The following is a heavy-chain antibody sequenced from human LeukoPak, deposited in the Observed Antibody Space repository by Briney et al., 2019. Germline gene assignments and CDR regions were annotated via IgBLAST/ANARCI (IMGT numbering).Heavy chain of an antibody. CDR2: INHSGST. CDR1: GGPFSGYY. J-gene: IGHJ6*03. D-gene: IGHD3-22*01. V-gene: IGHV4-34*01. CDR3: ARVSGSSGYYQYYYYYYYMDV. Sequence: SETLSLTCAVYGGPFSGYYWSWIRQPPGKGLEWIGEINHSGSTNYNPSLKSRVTISVDTSKNQFSLKLSSVTAADTAVYYCARVSGSSGYYQYYYYYYYMDVWGKGTTVTVSS.